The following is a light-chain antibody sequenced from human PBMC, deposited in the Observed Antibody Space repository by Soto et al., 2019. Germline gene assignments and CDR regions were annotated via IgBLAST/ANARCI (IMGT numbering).Light chain of an antibody. Sequence: IVFTHSPCTLSFSPGDRATLFCRASQSVSSTHLAWYHQKPGQAPRLLIYGASNRASGIPDRFSGSGSGKELTITITRLETEDFEVYYCHQYRSSHQTFGQGKKVDIK. J-gene: IGKJ1*01. V-gene: IGKV3-20*01. CDR1: QSVSSTH. CDR2: GAS. CDR3: HQYRSSHQT.